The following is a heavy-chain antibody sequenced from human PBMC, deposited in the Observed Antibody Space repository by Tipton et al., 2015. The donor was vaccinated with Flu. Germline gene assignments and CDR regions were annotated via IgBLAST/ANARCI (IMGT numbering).Heavy chain of an antibody. CDR3: ARAGWGGYTSTAS. D-gene: IGHD5-24*01. J-gene: IGHJ5*02. CDR1: GFTFSSYA. Sequence: SLRLSCAASGFTFSSYAMSWVRQAPGRGLEWVSGISGSGVISFYADSVKGRFTISRDNSKNILYLEMFSLRVEDTALYHCARAGWGGYTSTASWGQGTLVTVSS. CDR2: ISGSGVIS. V-gene: IGHV3-23*01.